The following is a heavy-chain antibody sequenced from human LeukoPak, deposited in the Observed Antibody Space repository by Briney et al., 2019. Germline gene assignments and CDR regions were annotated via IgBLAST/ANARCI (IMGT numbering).Heavy chain of an antibody. CDR1: GFTFSSYW. Sequence: GGSLRLSCAAPGFTFSSYWMHWVRQAPGKGLVWVSRISTDGSSTNSADSVKGRFTISRDNAKNTLYLQMNSLRAEDTAVYYCVREYSSSSGRAFDIWGQGTMVTVSP. CDR3: VREYSSSSGRAFDI. D-gene: IGHD6-6*01. CDR2: ISTDGSST. J-gene: IGHJ3*02. V-gene: IGHV3-74*01.